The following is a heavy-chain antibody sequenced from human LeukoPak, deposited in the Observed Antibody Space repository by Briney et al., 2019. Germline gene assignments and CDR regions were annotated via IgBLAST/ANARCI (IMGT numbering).Heavy chain of an antibody. V-gene: IGHV4-34*01. J-gene: IGHJ4*03. CDR1: GESFSAYF. D-gene: IGHD6-6*01. CDR3: ATRSSTLAAARCFDD. CDR2: IDHRGSS. Sequence: SSETLSVTCAVHGESFSAYFWSWIRQVPGKGLDWIGEIDHRGSSNYNPPLKSRATISVDTSKNHFSLSLTSVTAADTAVYYCATRSSTLAAARCFDDWGQGTVVTVSS.